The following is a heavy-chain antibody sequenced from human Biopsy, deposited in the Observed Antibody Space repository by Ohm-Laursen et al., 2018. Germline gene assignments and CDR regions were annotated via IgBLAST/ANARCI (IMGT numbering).Heavy chain of an antibody. CDR1: SGSISSYY. D-gene: IGHD6-19*01. CDR3: ATTTMDTSGWFGNYFDS. CDR2: IDYRGST. V-gene: IGHV4-59*07. Sequence: LDTLSLTCTVSSGSISSYYWSWIRQPPGKGLEWIGYIDYRGSTKYNPSLRSRVTMSIDTSRNQFSLKLSSVTAADTAVYYCATTTMDTSGWFGNYFDSWGQGTLATVSA. J-gene: IGHJ4*02.